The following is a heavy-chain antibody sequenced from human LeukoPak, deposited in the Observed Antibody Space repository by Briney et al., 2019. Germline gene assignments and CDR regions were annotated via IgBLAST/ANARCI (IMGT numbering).Heavy chain of an antibody. CDR1: GFTFSNAW. V-gene: IGHV3-30-3*01. Sequence: GGSLRLSCAASGFTFSNAWMSWVRQAPGKGLEWVAVISYDGSNKYYADSVKGRFTISRDNSKNTLYLQMNSLRAEDTAVYYCAGAGIAAAGTSFDYWGQGTLVTVSS. D-gene: IGHD6-13*01. CDR3: AGAGIAAAGTSFDY. J-gene: IGHJ4*02. CDR2: ISYDGSNK.